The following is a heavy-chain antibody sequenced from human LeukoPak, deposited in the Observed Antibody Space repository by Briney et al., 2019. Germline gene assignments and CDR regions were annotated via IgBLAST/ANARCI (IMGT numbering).Heavy chain of an antibody. Sequence: ASETLSLTCTVSGGSISSYYWSWIRQPAGKGLEWIGRIYSTGSTNYNPSLKSRVTMSVDTSKNQFSLRLRSVTAADTAEYYCARQIASAGTAGFDFWGQGALVTVSS. D-gene: IGHD6-13*01. J-gene: IGHJ4*02. V-gene: IGHV4-4*07. CDR1: GGSISSYY. CDR3: ARQIASAGTAGFDF. CDR2: IYSTGST.